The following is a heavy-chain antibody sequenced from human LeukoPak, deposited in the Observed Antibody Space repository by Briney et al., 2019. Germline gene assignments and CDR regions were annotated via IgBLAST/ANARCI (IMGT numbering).Heavy chain of an antibody. J-gene: IGHJ4*02. CDR2: VRRDGIET. Sequence: PGGSLRLSCEASGFTLSDYRMHWVRQAPGKGLVWVSRVRRDGIETNYADYVKGRFTISRDNARTTLYLQMNSLRAEDTAIYYCARNFVGSDSSDFDSWGQGTLVTVSS. V-gene: IGHV3-74*01. CDR1: GFTLSDYR. CDR3: ARNFVGSDSSDFDS. D-gene: IGHD1-26*01.